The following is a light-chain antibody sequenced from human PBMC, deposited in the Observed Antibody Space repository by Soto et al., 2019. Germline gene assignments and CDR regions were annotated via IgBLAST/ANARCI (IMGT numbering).Light chain of an antibody. CDR2: GVT. V-gene: IGLV2-14*01. CDR1: SSDVGAYYS. J-gene: IGLJ1*01. CDR3: SSYTSGSSHYV. Sequence: QSALTQPASVSGSPGQSITISCTGTSSDVGAYYSVSWYQHHPGKAPKLIIYGVTNRPSGVSNRFSGSKSGNTASLTISGLQAEDEAVYHCSSYTSGSSHYVFGTGTKLTVL.